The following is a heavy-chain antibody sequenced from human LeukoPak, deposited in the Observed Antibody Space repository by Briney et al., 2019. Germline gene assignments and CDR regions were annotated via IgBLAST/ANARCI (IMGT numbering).Heavy chain of an antibody. V-gene: IGHV1-18*01. CDR2: ISAYNGNT. J-gene: IGHJ4*02. D-gene: IGHD3-9*01. CDR3: ARVLRYFDWSTGDFDY. Sequence: VSVKVSCKASGYTFTSYGISWVRQAPGQGLEWMGWISAYNGNTNYAQKLQGRVTMTTDTSTSTAYMELRSLRSDDTAVYYCARVLRYFDWSTGDFDYWGQGTLVTVSS. CDR1: GYTFTSYG.